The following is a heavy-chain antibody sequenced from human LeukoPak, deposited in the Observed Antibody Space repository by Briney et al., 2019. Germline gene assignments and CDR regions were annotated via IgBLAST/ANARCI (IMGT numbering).Heavy chain of an antibody. CDR2: ISGSGGSI. CDR3: AKTKAFTSGFPLDL. Sequence: SGASLRLSCAASGFMFGDYAMSWVRQAPGKGLEWVSSISGSGGSIYDADSVKGRFTISRDNFKNTLYLQMNSLRAEDTAVYYCAKTKAFTSGFPLDLWGQGTLVTVSS. CDR1: GFMFGDYA. D-gene: IGHD3-22*01. V-gene: IGHV3-23*01. J-gene: IGHJ5*02.